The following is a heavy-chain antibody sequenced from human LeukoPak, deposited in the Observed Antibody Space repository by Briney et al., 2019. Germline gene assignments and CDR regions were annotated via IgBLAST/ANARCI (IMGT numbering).Heavy chain of an antibody. V-gene: IGHV3-53*01. CDR3: ARDGRPYDY. CDR2: IYSGGST. Sequence: PRGSLRLSCAASGFTVSSNYMSWVRQAPGEGLEWVSVIYSGGSTYYADSGKGRFTIARDNSKITLYLQMNSVKAEDTAVYYCARDGRPYDYCGQGTLVTVTS. CDR1: GFTVSSNY. J-gene: IGHJ4*02.